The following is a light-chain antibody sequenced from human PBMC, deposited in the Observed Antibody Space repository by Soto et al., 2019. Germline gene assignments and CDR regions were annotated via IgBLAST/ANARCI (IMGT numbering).Light chain of an antibody. J-gene: IGKJ1*01. Sequence: EIVMTQSPATLSVSPGERATLSCRASQSVSSNLAWYQQKPGQAPRLLIYGASTRATGSPARFSGSGSGTEFTLTISSLQSEDVAIYYCQQYDNWPPWTFGQGTKVEIK. CDR2: GAS. CDR3: QQYDNWPPWT. CDR1: QSVSSN. V-gene: IGKV3-15*01.